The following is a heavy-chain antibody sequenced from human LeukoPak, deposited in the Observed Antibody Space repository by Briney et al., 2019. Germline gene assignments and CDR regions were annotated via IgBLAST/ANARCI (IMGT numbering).Heavy chain of an antibody. CDR1: RFTFSSYA. Sequence: PGGSLRLSCAASRFTFSSYAMSWVRQAPGKGLEWVSAISGSGVSTSYADSVKGRFTISRDNSKNTLYPQMNSLRAEDTAVYYCAKDRYDWTSGYSYTPFDYWGQGTLVTVSS. V-gene: IGHV3-23*01. CDR2: ISGSGVST. D-gene: IGHD5-18*01. CDR3: AKDRYDWTSGYSYTPFDY. J-gene: IGHJ4*02.